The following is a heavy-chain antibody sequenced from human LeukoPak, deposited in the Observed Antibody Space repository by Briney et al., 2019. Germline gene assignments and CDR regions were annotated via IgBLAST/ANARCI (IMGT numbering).Heavy chain of an antibody. Sequence: GGSLRLSCAASGFTFSSYEMNWVRQAPGKGLEWVSYISSSGSTIYYADSVKGRFTISRDNAKNSLYLQMNSLGAEDTAVYYCARTQASIGVVVAATIGWFDPWGQGTLVTVSS. CDR3: ARTQASIGVVVAATIGWFDP. CDR1: GFTFSSYE. CDR2: ISSSGSTI. V-gene: IGHV3-48*03. J-gene: IGHJ5*02. D-gene: IGHD2-15*01.